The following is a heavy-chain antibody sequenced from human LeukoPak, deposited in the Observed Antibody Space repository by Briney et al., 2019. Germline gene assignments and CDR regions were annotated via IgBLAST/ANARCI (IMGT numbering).Heavy chain of an antibody. Sequence: SETLSLTCTVSGGSISSGPYYWGWIRQPPGKGLEWIGNIHYGENTYYNPSLKSRVTISIDTSKNQFYLKLSSLTAADTAVYFCVRRDDSSGYHKIFDYWGPGTLVTVSS. CDR3: VRRDDSSGYHKIFDY. J-gene: IGHJ4*02. CDR2: IHYGENT. V-gene: IGHV4-39*01. D-gene: IGHD3-22*01. CDR1: GGSISSGPYY.